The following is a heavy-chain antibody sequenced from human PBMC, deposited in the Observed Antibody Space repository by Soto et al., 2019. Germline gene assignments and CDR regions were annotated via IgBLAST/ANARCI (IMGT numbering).Heavy chain of an antibody. Sequence: QVQLVQSGAEVKKPGASVKVSCKASGYTFTSYDINWVRQATGQGLEWMGWMNPNSGNTGYAQKFQGRVTMTRNTAISTAYRELSSLRSEDTAVYYCARGIRGFGEGRWAYYFDYWGQGTLVTVSS. D-gene: IGHD3-10*01. CDR1: GYTFTSYD. CDR3: ARGIRGFGEGRWAYYFDY. J-gene: IGHJ4*02. V-gene: IGHV1-8*01. CDR2: MNPNSGNT.